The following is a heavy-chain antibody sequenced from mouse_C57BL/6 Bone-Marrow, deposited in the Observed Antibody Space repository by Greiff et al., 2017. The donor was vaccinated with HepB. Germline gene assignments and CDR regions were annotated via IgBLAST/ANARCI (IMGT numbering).Heavy chain of an antibody. CDR1: GYSITSDD. J-gene: IGHJ2*01. CDR3: SRGGGTYYFDY. D-gene: IGHD4-1*01. V-gene: IGHV3-8*01. CDR2: ISYSGST. Sequence: EVKLVESGPGLAKPSQTLSLTCSVTGYSITSDDWNWIRKFPEKKLEYMGYISYSGSTYYNPSLKSRSSITRDTAKNQYYLQLNSVTTEDTATYYCSRGGGTYYFDYWGQGTTLTVSA.